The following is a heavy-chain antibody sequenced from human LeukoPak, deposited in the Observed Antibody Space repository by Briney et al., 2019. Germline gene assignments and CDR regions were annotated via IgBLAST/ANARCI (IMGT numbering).Heavy chain of an antibody. CDR1: GFAFSSYG. J-gene: IGHJ4*02. V-gene: IGHV3-30*02. Sequence: GGSLRLCCAASGFAFSSYGMHWVRQAPGKGLEWVAFIRYDGTNKYYADSVKGRFTISRDNSKNTLYLQMNSLRAEDTAVYYCARENDYGDFYWGQGTLVTVSS. CDR3: ARENDYGDFY. D-gene: IGHD4-17*01. CDR2: IRYDGTNK.